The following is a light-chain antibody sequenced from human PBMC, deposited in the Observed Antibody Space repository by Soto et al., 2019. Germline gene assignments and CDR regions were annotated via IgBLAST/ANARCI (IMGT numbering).Light chain of an antibody. V-gene: IGKV1-27*01. CDR3: QSYYSVPLT. CDR2: TAS. Sequence: DIQMTQSPSSLSASVGDRVTITCRASQGITSFLAWYQHKPGKAPRLLIYTASHLQSGVPSRFSGSESGTNFTLTIGSLQPEDVATYYCQSYYSVPLTFGGGTKVEIK. CDR1: QGITSF. J-gene: IGKJ4*01.